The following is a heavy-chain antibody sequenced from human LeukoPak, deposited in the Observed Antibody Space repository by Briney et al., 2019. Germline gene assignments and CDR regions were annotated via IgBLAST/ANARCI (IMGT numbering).Heavy chain of an antibody. CDR1: GGSFSGYY. CDR3: ARVIRGRVWFDP. V-gene: IGHV4-34*01. CDR2: INHSGST. D-gene: IGHD3-10*01. Sequence: SETLSLTCAVYGGSFSGYYWSWIRQPPGKGLEWIGEINHSGSTNYNPSLKSRVTISVDTSKNQFSLKLSSVTAADTAVYYCARVIRGRVWFDPWGQGTLVTVSS. J-gene: IGHJ5*02.